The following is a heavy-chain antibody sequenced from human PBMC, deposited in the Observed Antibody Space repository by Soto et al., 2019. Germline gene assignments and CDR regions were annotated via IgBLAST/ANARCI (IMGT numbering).Heavy chain of an antibody. J-gene: IGHJ5*02. Sequence: ASVKVSCKASGYTFTGYYMHWVRQAPGQGLEWMGWINPNSGGTNYAQKFQGRVTMTGDTSISTAYMELSRLRSDDTAVYYCARVHCSSTSCYMRLRFDPWGQGTLVTVSS. CDR2: INPNSGGT. D-gene: IGHD2-2*02. V-gene: IGHV1-2*02. CDR3: ARVHCSSTSCYMRLRFDP. CDR1: GYTFTGYY.